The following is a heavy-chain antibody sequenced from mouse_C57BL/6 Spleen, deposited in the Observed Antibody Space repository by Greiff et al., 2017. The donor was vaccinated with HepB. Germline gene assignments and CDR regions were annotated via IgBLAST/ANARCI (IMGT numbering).Heavy chain of an antibody. J-gene: IGHJ1*03. CDR2: IYPGDGDT. V-gene: IGHV1-82*01. D-gene: IGHD2-5*01. Sequence: VKLMESGPELAKPGASVKISCKASGYAFSSSWMNWVKQRPGKGLAWIGRIYPGDGDTNYNGKFKGKATLTADKSSSTAYMQLSSLTSEDSAVYFCARSHSNDWYFDVWGTGTTVTVSS. CDR1: GYAFSSSW. CDR3: ARSHSNDWYFDV.